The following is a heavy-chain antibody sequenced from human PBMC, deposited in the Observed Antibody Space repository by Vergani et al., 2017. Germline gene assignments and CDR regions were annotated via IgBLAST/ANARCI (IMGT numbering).Heavy chain of an antibody. D-gene: IGHD3-3*01. CDR1: GFTFSSYS. Sequence: EVQLVESGGGLVKPGGSLRLSCAASGFTFSSYSMNWVRQAPGKGLEWVSSISSSSSYIYYADSVKGRFTISRDNAKNSMYLQRNSLRGEDTAVYYCASVSGRDFWSGYPYYMDVWGKGATVTVSS. J-gene: IGHJ6*03. CDR3: ASVSGRDFWSGYPYYMDV. CDR2: ISSSSSYI. V-gene: IGHV3-21*01.